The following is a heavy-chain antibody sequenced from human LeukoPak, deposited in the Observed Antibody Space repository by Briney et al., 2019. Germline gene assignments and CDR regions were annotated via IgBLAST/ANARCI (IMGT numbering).Heavy chain of an antibody. CDR3: AKVRGYCSGGSCYSSIDY. V-gene: IGHV3-30*02. CDR2: IRFDGSSK. D-gene: IGHD2-15*01. Sequence: GGSLRLSRAASGFTFSAYDMHWVRQAPGKGLEWVAFIRFDGSSKYYADSVRGRFTISRDTSGNTLFPQMNTLRPEDTAVYYCAKVRGYCSGGSCYSSIDYWGQGTLVTVSS. CDR1: GFTFSAYD. J-gene: IGHJ4*02.